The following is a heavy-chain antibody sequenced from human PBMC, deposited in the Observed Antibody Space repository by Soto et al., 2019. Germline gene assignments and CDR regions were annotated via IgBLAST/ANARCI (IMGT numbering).Heavy chain of an antibody. V-gene: IGHV4-34*01. CDR2: INHSGST. J-gene: IGHJ6*02. CDR1: GGSLSGYY. Sequence: SLTCAVYGGSLSGYYWSWIRQPPGKGLEWIGEINHSGSTNYNPSLKTRVTISVDTSKNQFSLKLSSVTAADTAVYYCARETGTSSAEGQYYYYYGMDVWGQGTTVTVSS. CDR3: ARETGTSSAEGQYYYYYGMDV. D-gene: IGHD6-6*01.